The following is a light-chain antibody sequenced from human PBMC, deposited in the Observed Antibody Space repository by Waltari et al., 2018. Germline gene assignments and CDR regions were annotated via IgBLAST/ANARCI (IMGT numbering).Light chain of an antibody. CDR2: RTR. J-gene: IGLJ3*02. CDR1: SGSVSLGHY. CDR3: VLYMGRGISL. Sequence: QTEVTQEPSSSVSPGGTVTLTCALTSGSVSLGHYPSWYQQTPGQAPRTRIYRTRRRSSGVPDRFSGSILGNKAALTITGARTGDEAVYYCVLYMGRGISLFGGGTRLTVL. V-gene: IGLV8-61*01.